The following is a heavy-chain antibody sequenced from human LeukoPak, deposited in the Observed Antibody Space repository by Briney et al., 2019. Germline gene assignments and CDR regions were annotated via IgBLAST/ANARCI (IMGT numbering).Heavy chain of an antibody. Sequence: PGGSLRLSCAASGFTFSSYAMSWVRQAPGKGLEWVSAISGSGGSTYYADSVKGRFTISRDNSKNTLYLQMNSLRAEDTAVYYCARGWGPGIVGATTPFWGQGTLVTVSS. V-gene: IGHV3-23*01. CDR3: ARGWGPGIVGATTPF. J-gene: IGHJ4*02. CDR2: ISGSGGST. D-gene: IGHD1-26*01. CDR1: GFTFSSYA.